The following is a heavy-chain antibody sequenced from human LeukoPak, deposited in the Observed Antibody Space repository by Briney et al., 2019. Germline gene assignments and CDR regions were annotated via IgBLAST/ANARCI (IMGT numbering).Heavy chain of an antibody. V-gene: IGHV3-23*01. J-gene: IGHJ5*02. Sequence: QPGGSLRLSCAASRFTFSDYAMSWVRQAPGKGLEWVSSIGGTGYDTFYADSVKGRFTISRDNSKSTLYLQLTSLRAEDTAVYYCVKDGIGYNNRWDWFDLWGQGTLVTVSS. CDR1: RFTFSDYA. D-gene: IGHD3-10*01. CDR2: IGGTGYDT. CDR3: VKDGIGYNNRWDWFDL.